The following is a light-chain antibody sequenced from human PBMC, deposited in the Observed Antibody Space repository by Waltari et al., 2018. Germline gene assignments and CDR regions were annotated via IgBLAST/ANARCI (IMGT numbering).Light chain of an antibody. CDR2: STT. CDR1: AGAVTSGNY. J-gene: IGLJ3*02. Sequence: QTVVTQEPSLTVSPGGAVTLTCASSAGAVTSGNYPNWIQQKPGQVPRSLIHSTTNRHPWTPARFSGSLLGGKAALTLSGVQPEDEAEYYCLLYDGSDQVFGGGTKL. CDR3: LLYDGSDQV. V-gene: IGLV7-43*01.